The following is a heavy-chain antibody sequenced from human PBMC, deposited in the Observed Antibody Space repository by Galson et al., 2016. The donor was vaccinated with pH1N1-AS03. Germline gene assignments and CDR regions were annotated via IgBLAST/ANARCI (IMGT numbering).Heavy chain of an antibody. CDR1: GFSLTTMREG. V-gene: IGHV2-5*01. Sequence: PALVKPTQTLTLTCTVTGFSLTTMREGVGWIRQPPGKALEWLALIYWNEDKRFSQSLKNRLTITKDTSKNKVVLTMTNKDPADTGTYYCAHSRVAVEASGAFDVWGQGTTVTVSS. CDR3: AHSRVAVEASGAFDV. J-gene: IGHJ3*01. D-gene: IGHD6-19*01. CDR2: IYWNEDK.